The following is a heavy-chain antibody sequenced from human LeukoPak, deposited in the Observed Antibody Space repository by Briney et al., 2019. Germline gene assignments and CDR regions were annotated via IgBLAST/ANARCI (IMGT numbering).Heavy chain of an antibody. CDR1: GGSISSYY. CDR3: ARYRGNSNGGFDP. CDR2: IYNSGGT. V-gene: IGHV4-59*01. Sequence: SETLSLTCTVSGGSISSYYWSWIRQPPGKVLEWIGNIYNSGGTNYNPSLKSRVTTSVDTSKNQFSLKLTSVTAADTAVYYCARYRGNSNGGFDPWGQGTLVTVSS. D-gene: IGHD4-23*01. J-gene: IGHJ5*02.